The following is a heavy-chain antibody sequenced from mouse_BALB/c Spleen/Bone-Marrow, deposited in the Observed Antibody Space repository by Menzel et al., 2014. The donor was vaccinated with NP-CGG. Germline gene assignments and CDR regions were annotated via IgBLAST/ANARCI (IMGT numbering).Heavy chain of an antibody. D-gene: IGHD1-2*01. Sequence: EVKLEESGPSLVKPSQTLSLTCSVSGDSITSGYWNWIRKFPGNKLEYMGYISYSGSTYYNPSLKSRISITRDTSKNHYYLQLNSVTAEDSATYYCATYDGYYFDYWGQGTTLTVSS. CDR2: ISYSGST. CDR1: GDSITSGY. J-gene: IGHJ2*01. CDR3: ATYDGYYFDY. V-gene: IGHV3-8*02.